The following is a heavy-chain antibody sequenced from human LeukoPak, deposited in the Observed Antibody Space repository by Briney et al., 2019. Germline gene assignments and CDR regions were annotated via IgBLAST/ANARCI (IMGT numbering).Heavy chain of an antibody. J-gene: IGHJ4*02. CDR3: AKDPLSYYGSGSYPSYFDY. CDR1: GFTFSSHG. V-gene: IGHV3-30*02. Sequence: GGSLRLSCAASGFTFSSHGMHWVRQAPGKGLEWVAFIRYDGSNKYYADSVKGRFTISRDNSKNTLYLQMNSLRAEDTAVYYCAKDPLSYYGSGSYPSYFDYWGQGTLVTVSS. D-gene: IGHD3-10*01. CDR2: IRYDGSNK.